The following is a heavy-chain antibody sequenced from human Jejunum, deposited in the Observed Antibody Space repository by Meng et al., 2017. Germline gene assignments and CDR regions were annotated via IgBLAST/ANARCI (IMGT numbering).Heavy chain of an antibody. Sequence: QVPLQESGPGLVNPSGTLSLTCAVYGGSISNNNWWSWVRQPPGKGLEWIGEISHTGRINYNPSLKGRVTMSLDKSKNQFSLDLTSVTGADTAVYYCARDLLDPNIAATGWFDPWGQGTLVTVSS. CDR2: ISHTGRI. CDR3: ARDLLDPNIAATGWFDP. V-gene: IGHV4-4*02. D-gene: IGHD2/OR15-2a*01. J-gene: IGHJ5*02. CDR1: GGSISNNNW.